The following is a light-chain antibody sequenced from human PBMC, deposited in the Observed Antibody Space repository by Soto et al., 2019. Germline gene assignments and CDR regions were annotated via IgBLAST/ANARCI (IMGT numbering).Light chain of an antibody. CDR2: GNS. CDR1: SSNIGAGYD. CDR3: QSYDSSLTGVV. Sequence: QSVLTQPPSVSGAPGKRVTISCTGSSSNIGAGYDVHWYQQLPGTAPKLLIYGNSNRPSGVPDRFSGSKSGTSASLAITGLQPEDEADYYCQSYDSSLTGVVFGGGTKVTVL. V-gene: IGLV1-40*01. J-gene: IGLJ2*01.